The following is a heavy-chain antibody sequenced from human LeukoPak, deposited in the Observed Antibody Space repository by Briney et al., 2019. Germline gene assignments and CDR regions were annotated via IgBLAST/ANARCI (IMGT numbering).Heavy chain of an antibody. CDR1: GGSISNYY. CDR2: IYYSGST. Sequence: SETLSLTCTVSGGSISNYYWSWIRQPPGKGLEWIGYIYYSGSTNYNPSLKSRVTVSVDTSKNQFSLKLSSVTAADTAVYYCARDLMVRGAPVWHFDLWGRGSLVTVSS. V-gene: IGHV4-59*01. CDR3: ARDLMVRGAPVWHFDL. D-gene: IGHD3-10*01. J-gene: IGHJ2*01.